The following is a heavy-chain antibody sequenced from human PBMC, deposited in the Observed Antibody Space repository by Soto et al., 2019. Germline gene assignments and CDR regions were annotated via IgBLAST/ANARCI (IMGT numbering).Heavy chain of an antibody. CDR2: IYWDDDE. J-gene: IGHJ5*02. V-gene: IGHV2-5*02. CDR3: AHRGDRRSWSFDP. Sequence: QITLKESGPTLVKPTQTLTLTCTFSGFSFRTGAVALGWIRQPPGKGLELLALIYWDDDERYSPSLKSRLTITKDTSKNQVVLTMTNIDPVDTATYFCAHRGDRRSWSFDPWGQGTLVTVSS. CDR1: GFSFRTGAVA. D-gene: IGHD6-13*01.